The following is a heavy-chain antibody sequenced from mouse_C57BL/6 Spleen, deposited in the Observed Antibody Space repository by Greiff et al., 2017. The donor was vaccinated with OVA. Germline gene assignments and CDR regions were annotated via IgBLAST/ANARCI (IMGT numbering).Heavy chain of an antibody. CDR2: IDPSDSYT. J-gene: IGHJ2*01. Sequence: QVQLQQPGAELVMPGASVKLSCKASGYTFTSYWMHWVKQRPGQGLEWIGDIDPSDSYTNYNQKFKGKSTLTVDKSSSTAYMQLSSLTSEDAAVYYCARAYEGYYEDWGQGTTLTVSS. CDR1: GYTFTSYW. CDR3: ARAYEGYYED. V-gene: IGHV1-69*01. D-gene: IGHD2-3*01.